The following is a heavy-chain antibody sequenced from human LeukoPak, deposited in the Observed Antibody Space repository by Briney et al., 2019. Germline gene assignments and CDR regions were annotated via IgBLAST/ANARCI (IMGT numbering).Heavy chain of an antibody. CDR3: ARGLVRGLNEYHYYYYGMDV. CDR1: GPSFSGYY. Sequence: PSETLSLTCAVYGPSFSGYYWSWIRHPPGKWLEWIGEINHSGSTNYHPSLKSRLTISVDTSKNQFSLNLSSVTAADTAVYYCARGLVRGLNEYHYYYYGMDVWGKGTTVTVSS. J-gene: IGHJ6*04. D-gene: IGHD3-10*01. CDR2: INHSGST. V-gene: IGHV4-34*01.